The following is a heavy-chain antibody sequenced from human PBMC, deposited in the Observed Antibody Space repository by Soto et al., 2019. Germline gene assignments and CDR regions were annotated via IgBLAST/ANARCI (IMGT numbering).Heavy chain of an antibody. CDR3: AKVEKWLRLPYYSDY. D-gene: IGHD5-12*01. CDR2: ISGSGGST. J-gene: IGHJ4*02. Sequence: PGGSLRLSCAASGFTFSSYAMSWVRQAPGKGLEWVSAISGSGGSTYYADSVKGRFTISRDNSKNTLYLQMNSLRAEDTAVYCCAKVEKWLRLPYYSDYWGQGTLVTDSS. V-gene: IGHV3-23*01. CDR1: GFTFSSYA.